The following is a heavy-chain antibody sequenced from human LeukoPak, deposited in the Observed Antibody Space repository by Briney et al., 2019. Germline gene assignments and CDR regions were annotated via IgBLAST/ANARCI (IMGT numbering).Heavy chain of an antibody. J-gene: IGHJ4*02. Sequence: PSETLSLTCTVSGGSISSGSYYWVWIRQTPGKGLEWIGSIYHSGNNYYNPSLKNRVTMSVDTSKNQFSLHLTSVTAADTAVYYCARGYSSSWFYFDSWGQGTLVTVSS. CDR2: IYHSGNN. V-gene: IGHV4-39*07. D-gene: IGHD6-13*01. CDR1: GGSISSGSYY. CDR3: ARGYSSSWFYFDS.